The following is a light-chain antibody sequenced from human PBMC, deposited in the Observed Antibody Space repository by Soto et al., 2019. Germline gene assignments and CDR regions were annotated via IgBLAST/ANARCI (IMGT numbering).Light chain of an antibody. CDR3: XQXNNWPWT. CDR2: GAS. V-gene: IGKV3-15*01. CDR1: QSVSSN. J-gene: IGKJ1*01. Sequence: EIVMTQSPATLSVSPGERATLSCRASQSVSSNLAWYQQKPGQAPRLLIYGASTRATGIPARFSSSGSGTEFTLTISSLQSEXFAXXXXXQXNNWPWTFGQGTKVEIK.